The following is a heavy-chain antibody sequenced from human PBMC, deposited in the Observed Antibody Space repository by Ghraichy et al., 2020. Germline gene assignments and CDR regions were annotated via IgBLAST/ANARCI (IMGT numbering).Heavy chain of an antibody. D-gene: IGHD2-8*01. CDR2: ISYDGSSK. CDR3: ARDQQGPGMVQFFDS. J-gene: IGHJ4*02. V-gene: IGHV3-30-3*01. CDR1: GFTFSGHA. Sequence: GGSLNISCAASGFTFSGHAMHWVRQTPGQGLEWVAVISYDGSSKYYADSVAGRFTISRDNSRNTLFLQMNSLRAEDTAVYYCARDQQGPGMVQFFDSWGQGTLVTVSS.